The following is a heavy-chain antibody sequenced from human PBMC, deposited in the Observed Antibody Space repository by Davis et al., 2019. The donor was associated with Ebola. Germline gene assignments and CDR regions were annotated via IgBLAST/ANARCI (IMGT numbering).Heavy chain of an antibody. CDR2: INPSGGST. CDR1: GYTFTSYY. J-gene: IGHJ5*01. Sequence: AASVKVSCKASGYTFTSYYMHWVRQAPRQGLEWMGIINPSGGSTSYAQKFQGRVTMTRDTSTSTVYMELSSLTSEDTAVYYCARGRKVARMGSWFDSWGQGTLVTVSS. CDR3: ARGRKVARMGSWFDS. D-gene: IGHD5-12*01. V-gene: IGHV1-46*01.